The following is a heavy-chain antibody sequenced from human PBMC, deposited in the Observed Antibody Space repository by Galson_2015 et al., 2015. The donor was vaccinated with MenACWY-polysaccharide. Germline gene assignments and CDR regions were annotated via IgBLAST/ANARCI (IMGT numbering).Heavy chain of an antibody. J-gene: IGHJ6*02. CDR2: ITGSSDTI. Sequence: SLRLSCAASGFAFTRYSMNWVRQAPGKGLEWLSYITGSSDTIYYADSVKGRFTISRDNAQNSLVLQLRSLTVEDTAVYYCARERATAIADSNAMDVWGQGTAVTVSS. V-gene: IGHV3-48*01. CDR1: GFAFTRYS. CDR3: ARERATAIADSNAMDV. D-gene: IGHD5-12*01.